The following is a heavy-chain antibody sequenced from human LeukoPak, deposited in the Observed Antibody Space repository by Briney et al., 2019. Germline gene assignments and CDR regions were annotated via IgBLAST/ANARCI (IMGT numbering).Heavy chain of an antibody. Sequence: ASVKVSCKASGYTFTGCYVHWVRQAPGQGLEWMGWINPNSGGTNYAQKFQGRVTMTRDTSISTAYMELSRLRSDDTAVYYCANTYYYGSGSYPGGYWGQGTLVTVSS. CDR2: INPNSGGT. V-gene: IGHV1-2*02. CDR1: GYTFTGCY. CDR3: ANTYYYGSGSYPGGY. J-gene: IGHJ4*02. D-gene: IGHD3-10*01.